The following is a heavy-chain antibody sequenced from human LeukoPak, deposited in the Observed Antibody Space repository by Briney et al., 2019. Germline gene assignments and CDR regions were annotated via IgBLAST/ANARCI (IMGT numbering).Heavy chain of an antibody. D-gene: IGHD6-13*01. CDR3: AKGGNPQSSSPFKGGDWFDP. CDR2: ISWNSGSI. Sequence: PGRSLRLSCAASGFTFDDYAMHWVRQAPGKGLEWVSGISWNSGSIGYADSVKGRFTISRDNAKNSLYLQMNSLRAEDMALYYCAKGGNPQSSSPFKGGDWFDPWGQGTLVTVSS. CDR1: GFTFDDYA. J-gene: IGHJ5*02. V-gene: IGHV3-9*03.